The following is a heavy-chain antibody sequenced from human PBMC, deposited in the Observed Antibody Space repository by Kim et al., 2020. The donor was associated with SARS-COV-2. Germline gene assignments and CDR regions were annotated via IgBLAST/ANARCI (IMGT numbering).Heavy chain of an antibody. J-gene: IGHJ4*02. CDR3: GYGSGSKAGY. D-gene: IGHD3-10*01. CDR1: GGSISSYY. Sequence: SETLSLTCTVSGGSISSYYWSWIRQPPGKGLEWIGYIYYSGSTNYNPSLKSRVTISVDTSKNQFSLKLSSVTAADTDVYYCGYGSGSKAGYWGQGTLVTVSS. V-gene: IGHV4-59*01. CDR2: IYYSGST.